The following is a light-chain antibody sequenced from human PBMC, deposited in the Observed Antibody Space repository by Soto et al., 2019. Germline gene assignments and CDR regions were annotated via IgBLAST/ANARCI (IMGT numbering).Light chain of an antibody. J-gene: IGLJ2*01. CDR3: CSYAGTYTVV. CDR1: SSDVGGYNY. V-gene: IGLV2-11*01. CDR2: EVS. Sequence: QSALTQPRSVSGSPRQSVTISCTGTSSDVGGYNYVSWYQQHPGKAPKLMIYEVSKRPSGVPDRFSGSKSGNTASLTISGLQADDEADYYCCSYAGTYTVVFGGGTKLTVL.